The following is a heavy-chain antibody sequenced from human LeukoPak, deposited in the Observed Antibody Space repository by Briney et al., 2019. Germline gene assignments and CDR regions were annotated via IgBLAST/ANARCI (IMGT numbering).Heavy chain of an antibody. J-gene: IGHJ6*03. V-gene: IGHV4-34*01. CDR2: INHSGST. Sequence: SETLSLTCAVYGGSFSGYYWSWIRQPPGKGLEWIGEINHSGSTNYNPSLKSRVTISVDTSKNQFSLKLSSVTAADTAVYYCARVAPYCSSTSYYTHYYYYMDVWGKGTTVTVSS. CDR1: GGSFSGYY. D-gene: IGHD2-2*02. CDR3: ARVAPYCSSTSYYTHYYYYMDV.